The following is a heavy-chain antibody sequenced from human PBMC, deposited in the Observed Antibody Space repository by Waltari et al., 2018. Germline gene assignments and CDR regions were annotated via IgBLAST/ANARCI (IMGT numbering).Heavy chain of an antibody. CDR3: ATRENYYYDSAYGMNV. Sequence: EVQLVESGGGLVQPGGSLRLSCAASGFTFSSYWRHWVRQAPGKGLVGVVRINGDVRETSYADAVKGRLTIAKDNAKNTLYLQMNSLRAEDTAVYYCATRENYYYDSAYGMNVWGQGTTVSVSS. CDR2: INGDVRET. V-gene: IGHV3-74*01. CDR1: GFTFSSYW. D-gene: IGHD3-22*01. J-gene: IGHJ6*02.